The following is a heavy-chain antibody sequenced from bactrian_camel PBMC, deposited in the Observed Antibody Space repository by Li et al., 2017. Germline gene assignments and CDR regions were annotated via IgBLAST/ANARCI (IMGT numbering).Heavy chain of an antibody. D-gene: IGHD6*01. J-gene: IGHJ4*01. CDR2: IRSDGRI. CDR1: TSAYTFNC. Sequence: HVQLVESGGGSVQTGGSLRLSCKSATSAYTFNCVGWVRQAPGKEREGVACIRSDGRISYQDSVQGRFTISTDNAKNTLYLQMNSLKTEDTAMYYCTQWRSSGGSWSTFTHWGQGTQVTVS. CDR3: TQWRSSGGSWSTFTH. V-gene: IGHV3S53*01.